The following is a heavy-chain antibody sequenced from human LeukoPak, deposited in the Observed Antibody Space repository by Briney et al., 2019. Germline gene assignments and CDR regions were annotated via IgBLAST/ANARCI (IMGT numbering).Heavy chain of an antibody. D-gene: IGHD3-10*01. J-gene: IGHJ4*02. V-gene: IGHV3-30*02. CDR2: IRPDGINK. CDR3: AKDDAWLRFGE. Sequence: GGSLRLSCAASGFTFSNYGMHWVRQAPGKGLEWVAFIRPDGINKYHADSVKGRFTISRDNSKNTLYLEVISLTAEDTAVYYCAKDDAWLRFGEWSQGTLVTVSS. CDR1: GFTFSNYG.